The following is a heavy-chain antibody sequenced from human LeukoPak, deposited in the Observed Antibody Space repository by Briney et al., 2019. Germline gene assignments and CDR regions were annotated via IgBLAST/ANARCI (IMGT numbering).Heavy chain of an antibody. CDR2: NSGSGGTT. CDR3: TREREKTLEESIAAAGTEFDY. J-gene: IGHJ4*02. D-gene: IGHD6-13*01. CDR1: GLTFSTYA. Sequence: PGGSLRLSCAASGLTFSTYAMISVRQDPGKWLEWVSGNSGSGGTTDYADPVKGRFTMSRDNSQKSLYLQVNSLRAEDTAVYYCTREREKTLEESIAAAGTEFDYWGQGTLVTVSS. V-gene: IGHV3-23*01.